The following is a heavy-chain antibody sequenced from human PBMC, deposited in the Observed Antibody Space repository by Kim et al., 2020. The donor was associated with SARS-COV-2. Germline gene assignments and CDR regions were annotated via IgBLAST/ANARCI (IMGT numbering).Heavy chain of an antibody. V-gene: IGHV4-39*01. Sequence: SETLSLTCTVSGGSISSSSYYWGWIRQPPGKGLEWIGSIYYSGSTYYNPSLKSRVTISVDTSKNQFSLKLSSVTAADTAVYYCARSRYEGYYGSGSYSALGMDVWGQGTTVTVSS. J-gene: IGHJ6*02. D-gene: IGHD3-10*01. CDR3: ARSRYEGYYGSGSYSALGMDV. CDR1: GGSISSSSYY. CDR2: IYYSGST.